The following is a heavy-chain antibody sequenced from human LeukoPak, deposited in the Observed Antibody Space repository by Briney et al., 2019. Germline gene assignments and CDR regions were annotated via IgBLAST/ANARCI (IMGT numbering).Heavy chain of an antibody. CDR2: INPNSGGT. J-gene: IGHJ4*02. D-gene: IGHD6-19*01. Sequence: ASVKVSCKASGYTFTGYYMHWVRQAPGQGLEWMGRINPNSGGTNYAQKFQGRVTMTRDMSISTAYMELSRLRSDDTAVYYCARGRYSSGWLIYWGQGTLVTVSS. CDR1: GYTFTGYY. CDR3: ARGRYSSGWLIY. V-gene: IGHV1-2*06.